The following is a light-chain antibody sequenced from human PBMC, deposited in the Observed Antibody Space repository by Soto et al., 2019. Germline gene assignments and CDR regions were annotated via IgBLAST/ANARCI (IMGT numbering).Light chain of an antibody. CDR2: AVS. J-gene: IGKJ1*01. CDR1: QGIGNA. Sequence: AIKMTQSPSLPASVGGRVTITCRASQGIGNAVSWYQQRSGKAPRLLIYAVSNLQSGVPSRFSGSGSGSDFTLTISSLQPEDFATYFCLQDYSYPRTFGQGTTV. CDR3: LQDYSYPRT. V-gene: IGKV1-6*01.